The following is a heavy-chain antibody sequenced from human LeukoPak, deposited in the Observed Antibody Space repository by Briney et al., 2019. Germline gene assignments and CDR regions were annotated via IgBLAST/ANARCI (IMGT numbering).Heavy chain of an antibody. D-gene: IGHD3-22*01. J-gene: IGHJ4*02. CDR2: ISSSSSTI. Sequence: PGGSLRLSCAASGFTFSSYSMNWVRQAPGKGLEWVSYISSSSSTIYYADSVKGRFTISRDNAKNSLYLQMNSLRAEDTAVYYCARAGDPYYYDSSGYFLFDYWGQGTLVTVSS. CDR3: ARAGDPYYYDSSGYFLFDY. V-gene: IGHV3-48*01. CDR1: GFTFSSYS.